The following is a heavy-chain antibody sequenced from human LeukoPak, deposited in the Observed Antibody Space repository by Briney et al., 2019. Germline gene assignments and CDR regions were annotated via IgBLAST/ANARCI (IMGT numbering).Heavy chain of an antibody. V-gene: IGHV1-69*05. CDR3: ARVTMVRGVYDAFDI. J-gene: IGHJ3*02. D-gene: IGHD3-10*01. CDR2: IIPIFGTA. CDR1: GGTFSSYA. Sequence: ASVKVSCKASGGTFSSYAISWVRQAPGQGLEWMGRIIPIFGTANYAQKFQGRVTITTDESTSTAYMELSSLRSEDTAVYYCARVTMVRGVYDAFDIWGQGTMVTVSS.